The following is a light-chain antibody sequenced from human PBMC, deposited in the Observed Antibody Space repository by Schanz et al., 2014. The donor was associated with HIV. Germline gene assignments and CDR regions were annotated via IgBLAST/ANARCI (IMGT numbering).Light chain of an antibody. V-gene: IGLV2-14*03. Sequence: QSALTQPASVSGSPGQSISISCTGTSSDLGRLNCVSWYQQHPGKAPKLVISDFANRPSGISPRFSASKSDNTASLTISGLQTDDEGDYYCSSYTTNRTVTFGGGTKLTVL. CDR3: SSYTTNRTVT. J-gene: IGLJ2*01. CDR1: SSDLGRLNC. CDR2: DFA.